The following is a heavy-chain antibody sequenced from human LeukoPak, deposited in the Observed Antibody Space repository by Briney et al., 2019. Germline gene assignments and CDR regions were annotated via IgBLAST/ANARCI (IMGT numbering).Heavy chain of an antibody. J-gene: IGHJ6*03. CDR2: IYTSGST. Sequence: SETLSLTCTTSGGSISSYYWSWIRQPPGKGLEWIGYIYTSGSTNYNPSLKSRVTISVDTSKNQFSLKLSSVTAADTAVYYCARRGMVRGVMDDYYYYMDVWGKGTTVTVSS. D-gene: IGHD3-10*01. CDR1: GGSISSYY. CDR3: ARRGMVRGVMDDYYYYMDV. V-gene: IGHV4-4*09.